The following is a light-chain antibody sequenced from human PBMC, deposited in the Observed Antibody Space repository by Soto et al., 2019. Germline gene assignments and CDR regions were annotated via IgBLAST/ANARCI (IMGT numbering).Light chain of an antibody. V-gene: IGKV1-9*01. CDR3: QQLNSYPPT. Sequence: DIQMTQSPSSLSASVGDGVTITCRASQSISSYLNWYQQKPGKAPKLLIYAASTLQSGVPSRFSGSGSGTDFTLTISSLQPEDFATYYCQQLNSYPPTFGQGTKVDIK. CDR1: QSISSY. J-gene: IGKJ1*01. CDR2: AAS.